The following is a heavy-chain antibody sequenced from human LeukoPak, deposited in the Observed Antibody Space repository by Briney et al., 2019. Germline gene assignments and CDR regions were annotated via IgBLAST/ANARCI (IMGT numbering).Heavy chain of an antibody. CDR1: GFTFSNNW. V-gene: IGHV3-53*01. D-gene: IGHD5-18*01. Sequence: GGSLRLSCAASGFTFSNNWMHWVRQAPGKGLEWVSVIYSGGSTYYADSVKGRFTISRDNCKNTLYLQMNSLRAEDTAVYYCASRGYSYGSLFDYWGQGTLVTVSS. J-gene: IGHJ4*02. CDR2: IYSGGST. CDR3: ASRGYSYGSLFDY.